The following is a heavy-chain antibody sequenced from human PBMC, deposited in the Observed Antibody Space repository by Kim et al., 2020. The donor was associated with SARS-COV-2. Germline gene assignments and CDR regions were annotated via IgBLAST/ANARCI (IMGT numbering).Heavy chain of an antibody. V-gene: IGHV4-59*01. D-gene: IGHD3-22*01. J-gene: IGHJ6*02. Sequence: SETLSLTCTVSGGSISSYYWSWIRQPPGKGLEWIGYIYYSGSTNYNPSLKSRVTISVDTSKNQFSLKLSSVTAADTAVYYCARAYYDRRGGYYYGMDVWGQGTTVTVSS. CDR1: GGSISSYY. CDR2: IYYSGST. CDR3: ARAYYDRRGGYYYGMDV.